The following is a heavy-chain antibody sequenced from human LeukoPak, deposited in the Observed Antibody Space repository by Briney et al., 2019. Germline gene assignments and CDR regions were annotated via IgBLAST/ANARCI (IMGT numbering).Heavy chain of an antibody. CDR1: GGSFGSGFY. CDR3: ARAMTSHYFYY. CDR2: IYYSGGT. J-gene: IGHJ4*02. V-gene: IGHV4-31*03. D-gene: IGHD2-21*02. Sequence: SETLSLTCTVSGGSFGSGFYWGWIRQHPGKGLEWIGYIYYSGGTYYNPSLKSRVSISLDTSKKQVSLKLSSVTVADTAVYYCARAMTSHYFYYWGQGSLVTVSS.